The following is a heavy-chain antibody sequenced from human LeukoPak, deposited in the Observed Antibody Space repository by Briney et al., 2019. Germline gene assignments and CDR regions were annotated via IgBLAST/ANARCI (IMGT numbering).Heavy chain of an antibody. CDR3: ARRRGRGYDLPSKYYFDY. D-gene: IGHD5-12*01. CDR1: GGSIRSYY. Sequence: TPSETLSLTCTVSGGSIRSYYWSWIRQPPGKGLEWIGYIYYSGSTNYNPSLKSRVTISVDTSRNQFSLKLSSVTAADTAVYYCARRRGRGYDLPSKYYFDYWGQGTLVTVSS. J-gene: IGHJ4*02. CDR2: IYYSGST. V-gene: IGHV4-59*08.